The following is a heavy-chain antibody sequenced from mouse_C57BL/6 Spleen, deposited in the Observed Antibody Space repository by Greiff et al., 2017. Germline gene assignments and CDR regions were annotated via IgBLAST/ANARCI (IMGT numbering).Heavy chain of an antibody. CDR2: IYPGSGST. J-gene: IGHJ4*01. CDR1: GYTFTSYW. Sequence: QVQLQQPGAELVKPGASVKMSCKASGYTFTSYWITWVKQRPGQGLEWIGDIYPGSGSTNYNEKFKSKATLTVDTSSSTAYMQLSSLTSEDSAVYYCARSELRRGYYYAMDDWGQGTSVTVSS. CDR3: ARSELRRGYYYAMDD. D-gene: IGHD2-4*01. V-gene: IGHV1-55*01.